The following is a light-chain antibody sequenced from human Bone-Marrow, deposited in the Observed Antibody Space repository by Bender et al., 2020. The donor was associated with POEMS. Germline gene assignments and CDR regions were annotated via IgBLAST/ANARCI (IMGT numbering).Light chain of an antibody. CDR2: DVI. J-gene: IGLJ3*02. Sequence: QSALTQPASVSGSPGQSSTISCTGTSSDVGGYNYVSWYQQHPGKAPKLMIYDVINRPSGVSHRFSGSKSGNTASLTISGLQADDEADYYCSSYTNSFTPVFGGGTKLTVL. V-gene: IGLV2-14*03. CDR1: SSDVGGYNY. CDR3: SSYTNSFTPV.